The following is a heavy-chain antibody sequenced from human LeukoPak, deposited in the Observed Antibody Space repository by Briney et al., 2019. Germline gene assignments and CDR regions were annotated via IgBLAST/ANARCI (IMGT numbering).Heavy chain of an antibody. V-gene: IGHV4-59*01. CDR3: ARGGVTWTFDH. D-gene: IGHD2-21*02. CDR1: GGSISGYY. CDR2: IYYSGNT. Sequence: PSETLSLTCTVSGGSISGYYWSWIRQPPGKGLEWIGYIYYSGNTNYNPSLKSRVTISVDTSKNQFSLKLTSVTAADTAVYYCARGGVTWTFDHWGQGTLVTVSS. J-gene: IGHJ4*02.